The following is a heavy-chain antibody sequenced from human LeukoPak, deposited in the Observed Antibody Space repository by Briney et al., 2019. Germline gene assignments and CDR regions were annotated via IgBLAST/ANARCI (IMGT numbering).Heavy chain of an antibody. J-gene: IGHJ3*02. CDR1: GFTFSSYG. V-gene: IGHV3-33*01. Sequence: PGRSLRLSCAASGFTFSSYGMHWVRQAPGKGLEWVAVIWYDGSNKYYADSVKGRFTISRDNSKNTLYLQTNSLRAEDTAVYYCARNQDYGVYNSVGAFDIWGQGTMVTVSS. CDR2: IWYDGSNK. CDR3: ARNQDYGVYNSVGAFDI. D-gene: IGHD4-17*01.